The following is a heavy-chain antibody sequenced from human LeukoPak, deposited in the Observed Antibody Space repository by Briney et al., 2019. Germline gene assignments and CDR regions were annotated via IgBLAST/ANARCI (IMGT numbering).Heavy chain of an antibody. V-gene: IGHV3-48*01. J-gene: IGHJ4*02. CDR2: ISSSSSTI. CDR3: ARAGWSSRGY. CDR1: GFTFSSYS. Sequence: GGSLRLSCAASGFTFSSYSMNWVRQAPGKGLEWVSYISSSSSTIYYADSVKGRFAISRDNAKNSLYLQMNSLRAEDTAVYYCARAGWSSRGYWGQGTLVTVSS. D-gene: IGHD6-13*01.